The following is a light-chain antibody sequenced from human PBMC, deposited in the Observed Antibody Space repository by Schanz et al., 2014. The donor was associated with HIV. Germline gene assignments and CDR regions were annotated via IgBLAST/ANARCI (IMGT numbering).Light chain of an antibody. Sequence: IQLTQSPSSLSASVGDRVTLTCRASQGVSSYLAWYQQKPGKAPKLLIYAASTLQSGVPSRFSGSGSGTEFTLTISSLQPEDFATYYCQQYNNYPLTFGLGTKVAIK. V-gene: IGKV1-9*01. CDR1: QGVSSY. CDR2: AAS. J-gene: IGKJ1*01. CDR3: QQYNNYPLT.